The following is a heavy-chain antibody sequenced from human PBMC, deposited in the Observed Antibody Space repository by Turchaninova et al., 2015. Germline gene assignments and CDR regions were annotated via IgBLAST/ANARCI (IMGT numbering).Heavy chain of an antibody. CDR3: ASPIAHGGAWRS. D-gene: IGHD3-16*01. V-gene: IGHV5-51*01. CDR1: GENCGGDW. CDR2: MDPRDSTT. Sequence: EVQLVQSGAEVKKPGKSMKSARSGSGENCGGDWSAWVRQMPGKGLEWMVMMDPRDSTTIYSPSFQGQVTISVDKSIGTAYLQWSSLVASDTGMYYCASPIAHGGAWRSWGQGTLVTVSS. J-gene: IGHJ5*02.